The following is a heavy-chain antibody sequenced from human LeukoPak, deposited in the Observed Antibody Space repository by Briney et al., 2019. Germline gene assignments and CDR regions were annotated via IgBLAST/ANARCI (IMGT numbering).Heavy chain of an antibody. CDR3: AKGGWYSGSVVLDY. J-gene: IGHJ4*02. D-gene: IGHD6-19*01. CDR2: IIPIFGTA. CDR1: GGIFSRYA. V-gene: IGHV1-69*05. Sequence: GASVTVSCTASGGIFSRYAISWVRQAPGQGLEWMGGIIPIFGTANYAQKFQGRVTMTRDTSTSTVYMELSSLRSEDTAVYYCAKGGWYSGSVVLDYWGQGTLVTVSS.